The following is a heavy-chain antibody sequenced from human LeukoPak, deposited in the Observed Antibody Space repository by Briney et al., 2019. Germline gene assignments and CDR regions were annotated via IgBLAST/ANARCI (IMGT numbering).Heavy chain of an antibody. D-gene: IGHD3-22*01. CDR1: GGSISSSSYY. Sequence: SETLSLTCTVSGGSISSSSYYWGWIRQPPGKGLEWIGSIYYSGSTYYNPSLKSRVTISIGTSNNQFSLKLSSVTAADTAVYYCARRSSANWFDPWGQGTLVTVSS. V-gene: IGHV4-39*01. J-gene: IGHJ5*02. CDR2: IYYSGST. CDR3: ARRSSANWFDP.